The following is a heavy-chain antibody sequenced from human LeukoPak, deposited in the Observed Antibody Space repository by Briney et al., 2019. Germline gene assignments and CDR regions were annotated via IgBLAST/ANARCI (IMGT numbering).Heavy chain of an antibody. CDR1: GASITRSNW. Sequence: SETLSLTCTVSGASITRSNWWSWVRQTPEKRLEWIGEISRSGDTHYNPSLKSRLTLSMDKSKNQFSLKLNFVTAADTAVYYCARGDNWMLDHWGQGALVTASS. D-gene: IGHD1-1*01. V-gene: IGHV4-4*02. J-gene: IGHJ5*02. CDR2: ISRSGDT. CDR3: ARGDNWMLDH.